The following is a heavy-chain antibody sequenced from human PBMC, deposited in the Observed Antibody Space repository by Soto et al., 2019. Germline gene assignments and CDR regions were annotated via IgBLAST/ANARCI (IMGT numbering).Heavy chain of an antibody. CDR1: GFTFSSYA. CDR3: ARRSSGWYFDY. V-gene: IGHV3-23*01. Sequence: EVQLLESGGGLVQPGGSLRLSCAASGFTFSSYAMGWVRQAPGKGLEWVSVISGSGGSTYYADSVKGRFTISRDNSKNTLYVQMNSLRAEDTAVYYCARRSSGWYFDYWGQGTLVTVSS. D-gene: IGHD6-19*01. CDR2: ISGSGGST. J-gene: IGHJ4*02.